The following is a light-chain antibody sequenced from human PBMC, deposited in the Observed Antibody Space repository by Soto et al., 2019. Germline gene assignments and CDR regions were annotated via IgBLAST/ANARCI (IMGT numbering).Light chain of an antibody. CDR1: QSISSW. J-gene: IGKJ2*01. V-gene: IGKV1-5*01. Sequence: IQMTQSPSTLSASVGDRVTITCRASQSISSWLAWYEQKPGKAPKLLIYDASSLKSGVPSRFSGSGSGTEFTLTISSLQPDDFATYYCQQYNSYPSTFGQWTKLGFK. CDR3: QQYNSYPST. CDR2: DAS.